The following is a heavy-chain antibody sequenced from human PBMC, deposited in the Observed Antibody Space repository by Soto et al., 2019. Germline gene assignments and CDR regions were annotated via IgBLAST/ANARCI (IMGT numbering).Heavy chain of an antibody. Sequence: SETLSLTCAVYGGSFSGYYWSWIRHPPGKGLEWIGEINHSGSTNYNPSLKSRVTISVDTSKSQFSLRLSSVTAADTAVYYCARGRSWYGMDVWGQGTTVTVS. V-gene: IGHV4-34*01. CDR1: GGSFSGYY. D-gene: IGHD6-13*01. CDR3: ARGRSWYGMDV. CDR2: INHSGST. J-gene: IGHJ6*02.